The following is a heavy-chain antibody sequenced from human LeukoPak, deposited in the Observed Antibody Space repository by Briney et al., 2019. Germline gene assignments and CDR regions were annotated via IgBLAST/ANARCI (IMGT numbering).Heavy chain of an antibody. CDR3: ARGYSSSWYLNWFDP. Sequence: ASETLSLTCTVSGGSISSYYWSWIRQPPGKGLEWIGYIYYSGSTNYNPSLKSQVTISVDTSKNQFSLKLTSVTAADTAVYYCARGYSSSWYLNWFDPWGQGTLVTVSS. CDR2: IYYSGST. D-gene: IGHD6-13*01. V-gene: IGHV4-59*08. J-gene: IGHJ5*02. CDR1: GGSISSYY.